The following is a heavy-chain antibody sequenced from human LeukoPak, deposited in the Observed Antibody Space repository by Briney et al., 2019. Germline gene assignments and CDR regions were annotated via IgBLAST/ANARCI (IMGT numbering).Heavy chain of an antibody. CDR3: ARRPVGGNSVGFDY. CDR2: INHSGST. J-gene: IGHJ4*02. V-gene: IGHV4-34*01. Sequence: SETLSLTCAVYGGSFSGYYWSWIRQPPGKGLEWIGEINHSGSTNYNPSLKSRVTISVDTSKNQFFLKLSSVTAADTAVYYCARRPVGGNSVGFDYWGQGTLVTVSS. D-gene: IGHD4-23*01. CDR1: GGSFSGYY.